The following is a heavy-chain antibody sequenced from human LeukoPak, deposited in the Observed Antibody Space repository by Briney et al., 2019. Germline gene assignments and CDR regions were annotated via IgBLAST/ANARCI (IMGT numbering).Heavy chain of an antibody. V-gene: IGHV3-7*01. Sequence: PGGSLRLSCAASGFTFSSYWMSWVRQAPGKGLEWVANIKQDGSEKYYVDSVKGRFTISRDNAKNSLYLQMNSLRAEDTAVYYCASYPGRIRGVIIPWFDPWGQGTLVTVSS. J-gene: IGHJ5*02. CDR1: GFTFSSYW. CDR3: ASYPGRIRGVIIPWFDP. CDR2: IKQDGSEK. D-gene: IGHD3-10*01.